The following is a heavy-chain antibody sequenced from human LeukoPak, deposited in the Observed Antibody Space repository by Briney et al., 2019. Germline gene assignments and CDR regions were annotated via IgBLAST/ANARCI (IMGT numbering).Heavy chain of an antibody. D-gene: IGHD7-27*01. CDR2: VYPGDSDT. V-gene: IGHV5-51*01. CDR3: VRLNRGSAYYYYGMDV. Sequence: GESLKISCKGSGYSFTSYWIGWVRQMPGKGLEWMEIVYPGDSDTRYGPSFQGQVTISADKSITTAYLQWSSLKASDTAMYYCVRLNRGSAYYYYGMDVWGQGTTVTVSS. CDR1: GYSFTSYW. J-gene: IGHJ6*02.